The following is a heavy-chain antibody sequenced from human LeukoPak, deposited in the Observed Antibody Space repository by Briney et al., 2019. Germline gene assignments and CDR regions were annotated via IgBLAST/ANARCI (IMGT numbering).Heavy chain of an antibody. D-gene: IGHD3-10*01. Sequence: SETLSHACTVSGGSISSSSYYRGWIRQTPGKGLEWIGSISYNGRTYYNPSLKSRVTISVDTSKNQFSLRLSSVTAADTAVYYCVREGWAMVRGVDYQYYYMDVWGKGTTVTVSS. CDR2: ISYNGRT. CDR3: VREGWAMVRGVDYQYYYMDV. CDR1: GGSISSSSYY. J-gene: IGHJ6*03. V-gene: IGHV4-39*07.